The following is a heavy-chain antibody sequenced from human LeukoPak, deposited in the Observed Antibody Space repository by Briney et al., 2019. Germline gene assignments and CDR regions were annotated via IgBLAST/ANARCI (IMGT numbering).Heavy chain of an antibody. CDR2: INHSGST. CDR1: GGSFSGYY. CDR3: ERGPINYDHIWFDR. V-gene: IGHV4-34*01. J-gene: IGHJ5*02. D-gene: IGHD3-22*01. Sequence: SETLSLTCAVYGGSFSGYYWSWIRQPPGKGLEWMGEINHSGSTNYNPSLKSRDTIKVDTSKNKFSLKLSSVTASDTAVYYCERGPINYDHIWFDRWGQVTLVTVS.